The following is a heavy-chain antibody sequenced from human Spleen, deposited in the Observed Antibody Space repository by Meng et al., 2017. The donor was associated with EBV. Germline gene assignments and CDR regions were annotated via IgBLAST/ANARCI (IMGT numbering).Heavy chain of an antibody. CDR2: IIPFFGTA. Sequence: QLVQAGAEVKKPGSSVKLSCKASGGSFSSFGISWVRQAPGHGLEWMGGIIPFFGTAKYAQKFLDRVTFTADESTTTAYMELSSLGSEDTAIYFCARGGSGTFYGYLGYWGQGALVTVSS. J-gene: IGHJ4*02. CDR3: ARGGSGTFYGYLGY. D-gene: IGHD1-26*01. CDR1: GGSFSSFG. V-gene: IGHV1-69*01.